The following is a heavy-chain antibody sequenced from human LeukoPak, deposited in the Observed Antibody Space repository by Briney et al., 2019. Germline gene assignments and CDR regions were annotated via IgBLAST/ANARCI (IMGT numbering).Heavy chain of an antibody. Sequence: GGSLRLSCAASGFTSSSYSMNWVRQAPGKGLEWVSSISRSSSYIYYADSVKGRFTISRDNAKNSLYLQMNSLRAEDTAVYYCARAPDIVVVPAAITDYYYYGMDVWGKGTTVTVSS. CDR3: ARAPDIVVVPAAITDYYYYGMDV. CDR2: ISRSSSYI. D-gene: IGHD2-2*01. CDR1: GFTSSSYS. V-gene: IGHV3-21*01. J-gene: IGHJ6*04.